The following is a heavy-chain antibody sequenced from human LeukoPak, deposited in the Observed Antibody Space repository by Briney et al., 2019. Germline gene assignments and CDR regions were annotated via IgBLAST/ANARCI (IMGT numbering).Heavy chain of an antibody. CDR2: IYYSGST. J-gene: IGHJ4*02. D-gene: IGHD6-19*01. Sequence: TETLSLTCTVSGGSIGSYYWSWIRQPPGKGLEWIGYIYYSGSTNYNPSLKSRVTISVDTSKNQFSLKLSSVTAADTAVYYCARYSSGWAVFDYWGQGTLVTVSS. V-gene: IGHV4-59*01. CDR3: ARYSSGWAVFDY. CDR1: GGSIGSYY.